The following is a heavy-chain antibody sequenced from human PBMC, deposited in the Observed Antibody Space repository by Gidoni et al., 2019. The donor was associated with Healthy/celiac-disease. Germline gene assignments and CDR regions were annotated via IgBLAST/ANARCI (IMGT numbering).Heavy chain of an antibody. D-gene: IGHD3-10*01. CDR2: ISWNSGSI. CDR1: GFTFDDYA. V-gene: IGHV3-9*01. CDR3: AKDGPGGAFDI. Sequence: EVQLVESGGGLVQPGRSLRLSWAASGFTFDDYAMHWVRQAPGKGLEWVSGISWNSGSIGYADSVNGRFTISRDNAKNSLYLQMNSLRAEDTALYYCAKDGPGGAFDIWGQGTMVTVSS. J-gene: IGHJ3*02.